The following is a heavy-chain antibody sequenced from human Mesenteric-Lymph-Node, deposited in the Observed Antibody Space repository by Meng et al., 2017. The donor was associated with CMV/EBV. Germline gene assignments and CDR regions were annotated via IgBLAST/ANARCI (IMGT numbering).Heavy chain of an antibody. CDR3: AKDRGSIVYVPAAMGRKRYYYDGMDV. Sequence: SVKVSCKASGGTFSSYAISWVRQAPGQGLEWMGGIIPILGIANYAQKFQGRVTITADKSTSTAYMELSSLRSEDTAVYYCAKDRGSIVYVPAAMGRKRYYYDGMDVWGQGTTVTVSS. CDR2: IIPILGIA. V-gene: IGHV1-69*10. J-gene: IGHJ6*02. CDR1: GGTFSSYA. D-gene: IGHD2-2*01.